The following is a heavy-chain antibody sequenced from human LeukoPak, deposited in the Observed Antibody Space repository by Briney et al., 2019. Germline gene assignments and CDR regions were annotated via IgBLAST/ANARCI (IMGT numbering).Heavy chain of an antibody. CDR2: IKQDGSEK. CDR1: GFTFISYW. V-gene: IGHV3-7*03. J-gene: IGHJ4*02. CDR3: AKARYCSGGSCFPQLTPDY. Sequence: GGSLRLSCAASGFTFISYWMTWVRQAPGKGLEWVANIKQDGSEKYYVDSVKGRFTISRDNAKNSLYLQMNSLRAEDTAVYYCAKARYCSGGSCFPQLTPDYWGQGTLVTVSS. D-gene: IGHD2-15*01.